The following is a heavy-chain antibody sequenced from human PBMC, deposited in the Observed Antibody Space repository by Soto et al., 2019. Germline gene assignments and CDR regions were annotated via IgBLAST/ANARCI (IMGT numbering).Heavy chain of an antibody. CDR2: IRGKANSYAT. CDR1: GFTFSGSA. D-gene: IGHD3-9*01. J-gene: IGHJ6*02. Sequence: GGSLRLSCAASGFTFSGSAMHWVRQASGKGLEWVGRIRGKANSYATAYAASVKGRFTISRDDSKNTAYLQMNSLKTEDTAVYYCTRLTLSNYDILTGTYYYAMDVWGQGTTVTVSS. V-gene: IGHV3-73*01. CDR3: TRLTLSNYDILTGTYYYAMDV.